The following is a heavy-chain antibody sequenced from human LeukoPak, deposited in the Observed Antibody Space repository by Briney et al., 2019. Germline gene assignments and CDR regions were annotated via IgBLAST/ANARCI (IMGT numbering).Heavy chain of an antibody. J-gene: IGHJ5*02. D-gene: IGHD6-13*01. Sequence: GASVNVSCKSSGGTFSSYAISWVRQAPGQGLEWMGRIIPIFGIANYAQKFQGRVTITADKSTSTAYMELSSLRSEDTAVYYCARVSGIAAAGWFDPWGQGTLVTVSS. CDR3: ARVSGIAAAGWFDP. CDR2: IIPIFGIA. CDR1: GGTFSSYA. V-gene: IGHV1-69*04.